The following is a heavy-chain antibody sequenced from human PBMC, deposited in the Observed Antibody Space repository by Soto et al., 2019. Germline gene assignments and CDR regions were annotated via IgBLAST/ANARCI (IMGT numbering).Heavy chain of an antibody. J-gene: IGHJ4*02. V-gene: IGHV3-21*01. CDR2: IGGSSGHI. CDR3: ARTNGAYSNYFDY. Sequence: EVQLVESGGGLVKPGGSLRLSCAASGFTFSSYSMVWVRQAPEKGLEWVSSIGGSSGHIYYADSLKGRFTISRDNAKNPLYLQMKSLRVDDTAVYYCARTNGAYSNYFDYWGQGTLVTVSS. D-gene: IGHD2-8*01. CDR1: GFTFSSYS.